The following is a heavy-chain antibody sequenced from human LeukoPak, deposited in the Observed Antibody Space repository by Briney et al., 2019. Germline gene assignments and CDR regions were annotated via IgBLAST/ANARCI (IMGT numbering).Heavy chain of an antibody. D-gene: IGHD2-21*02. Sequence: QPGGSLRLSCAASGFTFSSYGMHWVRQAPGKGLEWVAVISYDGSNKYYADSVKGRFTISRDNSKNTLYLQMNSLRAEDTAVYYCAKIFCGGGCNWFDPWGREPWSPSPQ. CDR2: ISYDGSNK. CDR3: AKIFCGGGCNWFDP. CDR1: GFTFSSYG. J-gene: IGHJ5*02. V-gene: IGHV3-30*18.